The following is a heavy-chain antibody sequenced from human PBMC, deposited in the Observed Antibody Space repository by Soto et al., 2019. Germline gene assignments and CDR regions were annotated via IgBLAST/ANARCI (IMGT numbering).Heavy chain of an antibody. D-gene: IGHD3-16*01. CDR3: AKEGGP. CDR1: GYNFITYA. V-gene: IGHV1-3*01. CDR2: INPDNGNT. Sequence: QVQLVQSGAEVRKTGASVKISCKTSGYNFITYAVNWVRQAPGQRFEWMGWINPDNGNTNYSQKFQGRVTMTRDTYASTVYMELRSLRSEDTAVDYCAKEGGPWGQGTQVTVSS. J-gene: IGHJ5*02.